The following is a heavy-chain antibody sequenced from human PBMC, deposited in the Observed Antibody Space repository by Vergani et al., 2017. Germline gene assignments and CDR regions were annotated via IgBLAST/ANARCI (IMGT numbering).Heavy chain of an antibody. CDR2: IKQDGSEK. CDR3: ASEYDSSGYYHFDY. Sequence: EVQLVESGGGLVQPGGSLRLSCAASGFTFSSYWMSWVRQAPGKGLEWVANIKQDGSEKYYVDSVKGRFTISRDNAKNSLYLQMNSLRAEDTAVYYCASEYDSSGYYHFDYWGQGTLVTVSS. D-gene: IGHD3-22*01. J-gene: IGHJ4*02. CDR1: GFTFSSYW. V-gene: IGHV3-7*01.